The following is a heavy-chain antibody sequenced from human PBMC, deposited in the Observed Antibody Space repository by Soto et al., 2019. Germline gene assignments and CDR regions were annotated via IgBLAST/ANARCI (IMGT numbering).Heavy chain of an antibody. CDR1: GFTFSDYI. V-gene: IGHV3-21*06. D-gene: IGHD2-2*01. CDR2: ISSSSSYI. CDR3: ASPMEYCSSTICYVAFDI. Sequence: EIQLVESGGGLVKPGGSPRLSCAASGFTFSDYIMNWVRQAPGKGLAWLSSISSSSSYIFYADSVKGRFTISRDNAKNSLFLHMNSLSADDTAVYNCASPMEYCSSTICYVAFDIWGQVIMVTASP. J-gene: IGHJ3*02.